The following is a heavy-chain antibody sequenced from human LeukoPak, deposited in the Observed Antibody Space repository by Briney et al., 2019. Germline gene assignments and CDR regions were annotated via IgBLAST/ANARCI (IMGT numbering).Heavy chain of an antibody. Sequence: SETLSLTCTVSGGSISSYYWSWIRQPPGKGLEWIGYIYYSGSTNYNPSLKSRVTISVDTSKNQCSLKLSSVTAADTAVYYCARDRSKYYGMDVWGQGTTVTVSS. J-gene: IGHJ6*02. CDR1: GGSISSYY. CDR3: ARDRSKYYGMDV. CDR2: IYYSGST. V-gene: IGHV4-59*01.